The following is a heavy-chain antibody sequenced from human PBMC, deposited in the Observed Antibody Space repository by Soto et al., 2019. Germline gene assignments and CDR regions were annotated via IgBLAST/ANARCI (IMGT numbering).Heavy chain of an antibody. D-gene: IGHD3-3*01. CDR1: GFTFSSYW. V-gene: IGHV3-74*01. CDR3: AREYYDFWSAQPGGMDV. Sequence: EVQLVESGGGLVQPGGSLRLSCAASGFTFSSYWMHWVRQAPGKGLVWVSRINSDGSSTSYADSVKGRFTISRDNAKNTLYLQMNSLRAEDTAVYDCAREYYDFWSAQPGGMDVWGQGTTVTVSS. CDR2: INSDGSST. J-gene: IGHJ6*02.